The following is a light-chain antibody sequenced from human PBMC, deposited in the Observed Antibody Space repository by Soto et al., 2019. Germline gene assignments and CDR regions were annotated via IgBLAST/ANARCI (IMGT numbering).Light chain of an antibody. J-gene: IGKJ1*01. V-gene: IGKV1-5*03. CDR1: HSSNW. CDR3: QQYDTYPRT. CDR2: KAS. Sequence: DIQMTQSPSTLSASVGDRVTITCRASHSSNWLAWYQQKPGKAPKLLIFKASTLESGVPSRFSGSGSGTEFTLNISSLQPDDFATYHCQQYDTYPRTFGQGTKVDIK.